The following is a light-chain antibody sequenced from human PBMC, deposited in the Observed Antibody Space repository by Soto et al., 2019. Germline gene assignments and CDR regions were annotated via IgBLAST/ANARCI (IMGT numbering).Light chain of an antibody. CDR3: QQYGSSPTLT. J-gene: IGKJ4*01. CDR1: QSVSSSY. V-gene: IGKV3-20*01. CDR2: GAS. Sequence: EIVLTQSPGTLSLSPGERATLSCRASQSVSSSYLAWYQQKPGQAPRLLIYGASSRATGIPDMFSGSGSGTDFTLTISRLEPEDFAVYYCQQYGSSPTLTFGGWTKVEIK.